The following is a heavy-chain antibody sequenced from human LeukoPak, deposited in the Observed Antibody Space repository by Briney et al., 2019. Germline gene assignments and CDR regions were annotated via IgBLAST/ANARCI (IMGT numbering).Heavy chain of an antibody. CDR3: ARDRSRELVFLH. Sequence: SVKVSCKASGGTFSSYAISWVRQVPGQGLEWVGRIIPIFGTANYAQKFQGRVTITTDESTSTAYMELSSLRSEDTAVYYCARDRSRELVFLHWGQGPLLTVSS. CDR2: IIPIFGTA. V-gene: IGHV1-69*05. CDR1: GGTFSSYA. D-gene: IGHD3-10*01. J-gene: IGHJ4*02.